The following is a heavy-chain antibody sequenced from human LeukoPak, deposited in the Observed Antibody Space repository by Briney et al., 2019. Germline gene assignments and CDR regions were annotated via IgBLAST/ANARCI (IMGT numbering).Heavy chain of an antibody. Sequence: GGSLRLSCAASGFTFSSFAMSWVRQAPGKGLEWVSAISGSGGSTYYADSVKGRFTISRDNAKNSLYLQMNSLRAEDTAVYYCARGVGASWYWGQGTLVTVSS. CDR2: ISGSGGST. J-gene: IGHJ4*02. D-gene: IGHD1-26*01. CDR3: ARGVGASWY. V-gene: IGHV3-23*01. CDR1: GFTFSSFA.